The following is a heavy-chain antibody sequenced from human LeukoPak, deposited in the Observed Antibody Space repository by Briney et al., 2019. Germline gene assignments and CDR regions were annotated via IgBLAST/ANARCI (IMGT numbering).Heavy chain of an antibody. V-gene: IGHV3-23*01. J-gene: IGHJ5*02. CDR1: GFTFSSYA. D-gene: IGHD3-10*01. Sequence: PGGSLRLSCAASGFTFSSYAMSWVRQAPGKGLEWVSAISGSGGSTYYADSVKGRFTISRDNSKNTLYLQMNSLRAEDTAVYYCAKFKNYYGSESYPNWFDPWGQGTLVTVSS. CDR3: AKFKNYYGSESYPNWFDP. CDR2: ISGSGGST.